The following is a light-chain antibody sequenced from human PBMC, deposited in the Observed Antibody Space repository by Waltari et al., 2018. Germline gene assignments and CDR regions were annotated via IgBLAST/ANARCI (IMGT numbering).Light chain of an antibody. V-gene: IGLV2-14*03. CDR1: SSDVGGYIY. J-gene: IGLJ2*01. Sequence: QSALTQPASMSGSPGQSITIPCTGTSSDVGGYIYVSWYQQHPGEAPKLMLFEVSRRPSGVSDRFSVSKSGNTASLTISGLQAEDEADYYCGSYASGNSILFGGGTKVTVL. CDR2: EVS. CDR3: GSYASGNSIL.